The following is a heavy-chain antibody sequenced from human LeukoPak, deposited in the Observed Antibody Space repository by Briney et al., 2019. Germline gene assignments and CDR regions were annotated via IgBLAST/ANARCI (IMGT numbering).Heavy chain of an antibody. CDR3: ARGAKFRSYGSGTYYTSLPFDP. J-gene: IGHJ5*02. V-gene: IGHV3-30*04. Sequence: GRSLTLSCAASGFTFSSYAMHWVRQAPGKGLEWVAVISYDGSNKYYADSVKGRFTISRDNSKNTLYLQMNSLRAEDTAVYYCARGAKFRSYGSGTYYTSLPFDPWGQGTLVTVSS. CDR2: ISYDGSNK. D-gene: IGHD3-10*01. CDR1: GFTFSSYA.